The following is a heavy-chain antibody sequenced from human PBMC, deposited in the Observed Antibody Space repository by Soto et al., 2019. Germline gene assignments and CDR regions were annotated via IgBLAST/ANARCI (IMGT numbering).Heavy chain of an antibody. CDR2: ITGSGNTI. V-gene: IGHV3-23*01. Sequence: DVQLLESGGCLVQPGGSLRLSCAASGFIFSKYAMIWVRQAPGKGQEWVSGITGSGNTIEYAASVKGRFSISRDNSRNTVDLQMNSLRAEDTGMYYCAKDDISCDGLRLVSDWGQGTLVTVS. CDR3: AKDDISCDGLRLVSD. CDR1: GFIFSKYA. J-gene: IGHJ4*02. D-gene: IGHD2-21*02.